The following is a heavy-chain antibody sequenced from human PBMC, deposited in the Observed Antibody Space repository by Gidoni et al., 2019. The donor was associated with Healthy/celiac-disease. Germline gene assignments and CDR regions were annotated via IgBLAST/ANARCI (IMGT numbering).Heavy chain of an antibody. V-gene: IGHV3-23*04. D-gene: IGHD1-26*01. CDR1: GFTFSSYA. CDR3: ASKRRVSGSYYPTRYWYFDL. J-gene: IGHJ2*01. Sequence: EVHLVESGGGLVQPGGYLRLSCAASGFTFSSYAMSWVRPAPGKGLEWVSAISGSGGSTYYADSVKVRFTISRDNSKNTLYLQMNSLRAEDTAVYYCASKRRVSGSYYPTRYWYFDLWGRGTLVTVSS. CDR2: ISGSGGST.